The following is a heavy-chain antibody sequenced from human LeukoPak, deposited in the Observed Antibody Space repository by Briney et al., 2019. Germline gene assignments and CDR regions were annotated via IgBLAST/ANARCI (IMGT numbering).Heavy chain of an antibody. CDR2: ISSSGSSI. J-gene: IGHJ4*02. CDR3: ARSDPRVIKIAGFDY. V-gene: IGHV3-48*03. CDR1: GFTFSGYE. D-gene: IGHD3-9*01. Sequence: SGGSLRLSCAASGFTFSGYEMNWVRQAPGKGLEWVSYISSSGSSIYYADSVKGRFTISRDNAKNSLYLQMNSLRAEDTAVYYCARSDPRVIKIAGFDYWGRGTLVTVSS.